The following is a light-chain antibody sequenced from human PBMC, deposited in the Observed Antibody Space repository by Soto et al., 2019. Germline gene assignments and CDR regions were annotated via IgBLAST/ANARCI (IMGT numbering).Light chain of an antibody. CDR3: QQYGSSLGVT. J-gene: IGKJ4*01. V-gene: IGKV3-20*01. Sequence: EVVLTQSPDTLSLSPGETATLSCRASQSLRPTYVAWYQQRPGQAPRLLIYGASFRATGIPARFSGRGSGTDFTLTISRLEPEDFAVYYCQQYGSSLGVTFGGGTKVDIK. CDR1: QSLRPTY. CDR2: GAS.